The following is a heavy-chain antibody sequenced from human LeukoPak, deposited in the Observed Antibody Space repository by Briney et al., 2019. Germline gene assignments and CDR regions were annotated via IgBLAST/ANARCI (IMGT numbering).Heavy chain of an antibody. J-gene: IGHJ4*02. D-gene: IGHD1-26*01. CDR1: GYTFTSYG. Sequence: PGASVKVSCKASGYTFTSYGISWVRQAPGQGLEWMGWISAYNGNTNYAQKLQGRVTMTTDTSTSTAYMELRSLRSDDTAVYYCARRRTVGRSGSRQYYFDYWGQGTLVTVSS. CDR3: ARRRTVGRSGSRQYYFDY. V-gene: IGHV1-18*01. CDR2: ISAYNGNT.